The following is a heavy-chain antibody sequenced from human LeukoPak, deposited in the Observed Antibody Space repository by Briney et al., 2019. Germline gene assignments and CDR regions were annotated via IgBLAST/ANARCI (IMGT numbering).Heavy chain of an antibody. D-gene: IGHD6-19*01. J-gene: IGHJ4*02. V-gene: IGHV1-2*02. CDR2: INPNSGGT. CDR1: EYTFTGYY. Sequence: GASVRVSCKASEYTFTGYYMHWVRQAPGQGREWMGWINPNSGGTNYAQKFQGRVTMTRDTSISTAYMELSRLRFDDTAVYYCARVISSGCIDYWGQGTLVTVSS. CDR3: ARVISSGCIDY.